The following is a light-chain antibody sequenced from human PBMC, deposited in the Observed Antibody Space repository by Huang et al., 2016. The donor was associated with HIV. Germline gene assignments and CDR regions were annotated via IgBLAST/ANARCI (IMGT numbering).Light chain of an antibody. CDR1: QSVSSSY. CDR2: GAS. V-gene: IGKV3-20*01. CDR3: QQYGSSPNT. Sequence: EIVLTQSPGTVSLSPGERATLSCRASQSVSSSYLAWYQQKPGQAPRLLIDGASSRATGIPDRFSGSGSGTDFTLTISRLEPEDFAVYYCQQYGSSPNTFGQGTKLEIK. J-gene: IGKJ2*01.